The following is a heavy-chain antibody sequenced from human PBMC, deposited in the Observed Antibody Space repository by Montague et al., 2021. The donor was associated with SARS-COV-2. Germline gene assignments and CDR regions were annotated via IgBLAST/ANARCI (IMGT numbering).Heavy chain of an antibody. CDR2: INHSGST. CDR1: GGSFSGYY. D-gene: IGHD6-13*01. J-gene: IGHJ5*01. V-gene: IGHV4-34*01. Sequence: SETLSLTCAVYGGSFSGYYWNWIRQPPGKGLEWIGEINHSGSTNYNPSLKSRVTISVDTSENQFSLKLSTVTAADTAVYYCARGKYTSSWYGWHNCVDPWGQGNLVTVSS. CDR3: ARGKYTSSWYGWHNCVDP.